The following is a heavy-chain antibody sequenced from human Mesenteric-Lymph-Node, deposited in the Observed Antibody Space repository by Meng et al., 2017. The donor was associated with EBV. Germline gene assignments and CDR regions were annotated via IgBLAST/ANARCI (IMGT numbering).Heavy chain of an antibody. J-gene: IGHJ4*02. CDR1: GGSFSGYY. CDR3: ARGEKGPIDY. V-gene: IGHV4-34*01. CDR2: INHSGST. Sequence: QVPLQQWGAGLFKPSETLSLTCAVYGGSFSGYYWSWIRQPPGKGLEWIGEINHSGSTNYNPSLKSRVTISVDTSKNQFSLKLSSVTAADTAVYYCARGEKGPIDYWGQGTLVTVSS.